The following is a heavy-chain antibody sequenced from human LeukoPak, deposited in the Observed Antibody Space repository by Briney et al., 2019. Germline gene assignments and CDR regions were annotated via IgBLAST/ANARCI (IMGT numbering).Heavy chain of an antibody. D-gene: IGHD5-12*01. J-gene: IGHJ4*02. CDR1: GFTFSSYS. CDR2: IRTSSSYI. CDR3: ARVGGYDGVYYFDY. Sequence: GGSLRLSCAASGFTFSSYSMNWVRQAPGKGLEWVSSIRTSSSYIYYADSVKGRFTISRDNAKNSLYLQRNSLRAEDTAVYYCARVGGYDGVYYFDYWGQGTLVTVSS. V-gene: IGHV3-21*01.